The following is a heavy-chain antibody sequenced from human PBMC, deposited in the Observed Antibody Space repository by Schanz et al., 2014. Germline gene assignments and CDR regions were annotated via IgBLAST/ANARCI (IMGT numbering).Heavy chain of an antibody. D-gene: IGHD3-16*01. CDR2: ISTTGSTI. CDR3: ARVKGGFDY. CDR1: GFSFSSYS. V-gene: IGHV3-48*01. Sequence: EVQLVESGGGLVQPGGSLRLSCAASGFSFSSYSLNWVRQAPGKGQEWVSYISTTGSTIYYADSVRGRFTISRDNAKNSLYLQMNSLRAEDTAVYYCARVKGGFDYWGQGTLVTVSS. J-gene: IGHJ4*02.